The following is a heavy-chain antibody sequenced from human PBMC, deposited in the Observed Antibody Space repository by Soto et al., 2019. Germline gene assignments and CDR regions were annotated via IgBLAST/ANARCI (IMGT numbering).Heavy chain of an antibody. V-gene: IGHV1-2*04. CDR2: INPNSGGT. CDR3: ARYYYDSSGYWRASDI. Sequence: GASVKVSCKASGYTFTGYYMHWVRQAPGQGLEWMGWINPNSGGTNYAQKFQGWVTMTRDTSISTAYMELSRLRSDDTAVYYCARYYYDSSGYWRASDIWGQGTMVTVSS. CDR1: GYTFTGYY. D-gene: IGHD3-22*01. J-gene: IGHJ3*02.